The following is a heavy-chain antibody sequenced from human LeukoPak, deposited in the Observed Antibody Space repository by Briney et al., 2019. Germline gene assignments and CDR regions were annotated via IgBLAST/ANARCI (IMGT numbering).Heavy chain of an antibody. CDR2: INTNTGNP. CDR3: AREDTWSRDGYNLAFDY. CDR1: GYTFTSYA. D-gene: IGHD5-24*01. V-gene: IGHV7-4-1*02. J-gene: IGHJ4*02. Sequence: ASVKVSCKASGYTFTSYAMNWVRQAPGQGLEWMGWINTNTGNPTYAQGFTGRFVFSLDTSVSTAYLQISSLKAEDTAVYYCAREDTWSRDGYNLAFDYWGQGTLVTVSS.